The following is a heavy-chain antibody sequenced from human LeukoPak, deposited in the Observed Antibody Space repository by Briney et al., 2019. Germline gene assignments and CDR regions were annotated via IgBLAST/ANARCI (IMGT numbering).Heavy chain of an antibody. CDR3: AKVEETSSYYTGGAFDI. CDR2: IRYDGSIK. CDR1: GFTFSSYG. V-gene: IGHV3-30*02. Sequence: GGSLRLSCAASGFTFSSYGMHWVRQAPGKGLEWVAFIRYDGSIKYYADSVKGRFTISRDNSKNTMYLQMNSLRPEDTAVYYCAKVEETSSYYTGGAFDIWGQGTMVTVSS. D-gene: IGHD1-26*01. J-gene: IGHJ3*02.